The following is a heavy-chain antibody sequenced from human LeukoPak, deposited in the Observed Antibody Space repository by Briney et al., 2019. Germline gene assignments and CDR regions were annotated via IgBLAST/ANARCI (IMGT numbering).Heavy chain of an antibody. Sequence: GGSLSLSCAASGFTFSSYAMHWVRQAPGKGLEWVAVISYDGSNKYYADSVKGRFTISRDNSKNTLYLQMNSLRAEDTAVYYCARVGAGNAFDIWGQGTMVTVSS. CDR2: ISYDGSNK. CDR1: GFTFSSYA. D-gene: IGHD1-26*01. V-gene: IGHV3-30*04. CDR3: ARVGAGNAFDI. J-gene: IGHJ3*02.